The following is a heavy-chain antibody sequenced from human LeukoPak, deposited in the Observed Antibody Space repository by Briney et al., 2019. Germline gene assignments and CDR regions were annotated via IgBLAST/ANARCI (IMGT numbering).Heavy chain of an antibody. D-gene: IGHD2-15*01. CDR1: EFTFSTNW. Sequence: GGSLRLSCVGSEFTFSTNWRSWVRQAPGKGLEWLANIKQDGSEEYYVDSVKGRFTISRDNAKNSLYLQINSLRADDTAIYYCATEYKGYWGQGTLVTVSS. CDR3: ATEYKGY. J-gene: IGHJ4*02. V-gene: IGHV3-7*05. CDR2: IKQDGSEE.